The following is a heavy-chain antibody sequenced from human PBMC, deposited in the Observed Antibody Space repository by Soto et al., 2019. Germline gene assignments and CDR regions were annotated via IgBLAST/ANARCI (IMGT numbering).Heavy chain of an antibody. J-gene: IGHJ3*01. Sequence: QVQLVQSGAEVKKPGASVKVSCKASGYSFINYPMQWVRQAPGQSLEWMGWINAGNSNTKYSQNFQGRVTITRDTSASGAYMELGSPRSEDTAVYYCATTDHYDGAGVYAFDLWGQGTMVIVSP. V-gene: IGHV1-3*01. CDR3: ATTDHYDGAGVYAFDL. D-gene: IGHD3-16*01. CDR1: GYSFINYP. CDR2: INAGNSNT.